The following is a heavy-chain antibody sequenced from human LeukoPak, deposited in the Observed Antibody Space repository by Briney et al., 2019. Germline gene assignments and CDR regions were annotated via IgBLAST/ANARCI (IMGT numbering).Heavy chain of an antibody. V-gene: IGHV4-31*03. CDR2: IYYSGST. CDR1: GGSISSGGYY. D-gene: IGHD3-10*01. CDR3: ARTSITMVRGVIIHNWFDP. Sequence: MASETLSLTCTVSGGSISSGGYYWSWIRQHPGKGLEWIGYIYYSGSTYYNQSLKSRVTISVDTSKNQFSLKLSSVTAADTAVYYCARTSITMVRGVIIHNWFDPWGQGTLVTVSS. J-gene: IGHJ5*02.